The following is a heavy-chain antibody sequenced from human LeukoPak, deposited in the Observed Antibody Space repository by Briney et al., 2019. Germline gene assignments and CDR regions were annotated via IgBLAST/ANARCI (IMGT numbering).Heavy chain of an antibody. CDR1: GFTFSSYT. D-gene: IGHD6-19*01. CDR2: ITGSGGST. Sequence: GGSLRLSCAASGFTFSSYTMSWVRPAPRKGLEWVSAITGSGGSTYYADSVKGRFTISRDNPKNTLYLQMNILRAEDPAVYYCAKDASSGWRLFDYWGEGTLATVSS. CDR3: AKDASSGWRLFDY. J-gene: IGHJ4*02. V-gene: IGHV3-23*01.